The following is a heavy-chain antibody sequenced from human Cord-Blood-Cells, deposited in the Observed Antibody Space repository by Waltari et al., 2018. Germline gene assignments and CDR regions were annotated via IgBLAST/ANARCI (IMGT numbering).Heavy chain of an antibody. V-gene: IGHV1-3*01. D-gene: IGHD2-2*02. CDR3: ARGARIVVVPAAIDY. Sequence: QVQLVQSGAEVKKPGASVKVSCKASGYTSTRYALHWFGPAHGQRLEWRGWINAGNGNTKYSQKFQGRVTITRDTSASTAYMELSSLRSEDTAVYYCARGARIVVVPAAIDYWGKGTLVTVSS. J-gene: IGHJ4*02. CDR2: INAGNGNT. CDR1: GYTSTRYA.